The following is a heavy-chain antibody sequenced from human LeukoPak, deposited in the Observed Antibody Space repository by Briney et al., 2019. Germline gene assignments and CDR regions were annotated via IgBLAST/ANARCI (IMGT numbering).Heavy chain of an antibody. CDR1: GFTFRSYA. V-gene: IGHV3-23*01. CDR3: AKALDGRGHWYERGADY. J-gene: IGHJ4*02. CDR2: VSGDASQT. D-gene: IGHD2-21*02. Sequence: PGGSLTLSCAASGFTFRSYAMSWVRQVLGEGLEWVATVSGDASQTYDSDSLKGRFTISRNNSKNTVYLRMSSLRAEDTAIYYCAKALDGRGHWYERGADYWGQGTLVAVSS.